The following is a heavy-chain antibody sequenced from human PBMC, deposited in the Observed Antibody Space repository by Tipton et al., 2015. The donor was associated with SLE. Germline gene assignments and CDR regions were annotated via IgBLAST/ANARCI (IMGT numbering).Heavy chain of an antibody. V-gene: IGHV4-59*01. D-gene: IGHD5-12*01. CDR3: ARDAHREYSGYDDIFYYYGMDG. CDR2: IYYSGST. Sequence: TLSLTCTVSGGSISSYDWSWIRQPPGKGLEWIGYIYYSGSTNYNPSLKSRVTISVDTSKNQFSLKLSSVTAADTAVYYCARDAHREYSGYDDIFYYYGMDGWGQGTTVTVSS. CDR1: GGSISSYD. J-gene: IGHJ6*02.